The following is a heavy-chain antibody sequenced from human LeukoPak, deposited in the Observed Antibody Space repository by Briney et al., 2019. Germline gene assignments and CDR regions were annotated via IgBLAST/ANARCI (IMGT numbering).Heavy chain of an antibody. CDR3: ARVAAAYCTNGVCYKFDY. J-gene: IGHJ4*02. CDR1: GYTFTSYY. CDR2: INPSGGST. V-gene: IGHV1-46*01. Sequence: GASVKVSCKASGYTFTSYYMRWVRQAPGQGLEWMGIINPSGGSTSYAQKFQGRVTMTRDMSTSTVYMELSSLRSDDTAVYYCARVAAAYCTNGVCYKFDYWGQGTLVTVSS. D-gene: IGHD2-8*01.